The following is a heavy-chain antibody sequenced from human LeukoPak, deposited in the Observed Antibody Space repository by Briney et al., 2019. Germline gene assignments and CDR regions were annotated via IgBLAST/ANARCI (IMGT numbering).Heavy chain of an antibody. Sequence: SETLSLTCTVSGGSISSYYWSWIRQPAGKGLEWIGSIYYSGSTYYNPSLKSRVTISVDTSKNQFSLKLSSVTAADTAVYYCARDGPKSRSGSFFQHWGQGTLVTVSS. CDR3: ARDGPKSRSGSFFQH. CDR2: IYYSGST. V-gene: IGHV4-4*07. J-gene: IGHJ1*01. CDR1: GGSISSYY. D-gene: IGHD3-10*01.